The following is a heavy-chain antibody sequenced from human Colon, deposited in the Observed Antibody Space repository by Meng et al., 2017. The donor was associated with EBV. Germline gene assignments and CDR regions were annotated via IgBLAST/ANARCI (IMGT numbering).Heavy chain of an antibody. CDR1: GGSISSGGDY. CDR3: ARGPSRWLQFSFDY. J-gene: IGHJ4*02. V-gene: IGHV4-31*03. CDR2: IYYSGST. D-gene: IGHD5-24*01. Sequence: QVHLQASGPGLWTPSQTLSLTCTVSGGSISSGGDYWGWIRHHPGKGLELIGYIYYSGSTYYNPSLKSRVTISIDTSKNQFSLKLSSVTAADTAVYYCARGPSRWLQFSFDYWGQGTLVTVSS.